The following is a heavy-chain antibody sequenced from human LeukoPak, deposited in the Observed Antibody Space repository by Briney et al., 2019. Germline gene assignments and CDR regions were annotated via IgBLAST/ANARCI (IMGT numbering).Heavy chain of an antibody. J-gene: IGHJ5*02. CDR2: ISSSSSYI. CDR1: GFTFSSYS. D-gene: IGHD3-9*01. V-gene: IGHV3-21*04. CDR3: ARKDYDILTGYYNWFDP. Sequence: GGSLRLSCAASGFTFSSYSMNWVRQAPGKGLEWVTSISSSSSYIYYANSVKGRFTISRDNAKNTLYLQMNSLRAEDTAVYYCARKDYDILTGYYNWFDPWGQGTLVTVSS.